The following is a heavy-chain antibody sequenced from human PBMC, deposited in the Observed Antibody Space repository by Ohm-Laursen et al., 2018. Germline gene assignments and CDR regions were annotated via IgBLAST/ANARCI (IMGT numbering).Heavy chain of an antibody. CDR1: GFTFSDYY. V-gene: IGHV3-11*04. CDR3: AKDVGGERMDV. CDR2: ISSSGSTI. J-gene: IGHJ6*02. D-gene: IGHD6-25*01. Sequence: SLRLSCAASGFTFSDYYMSWIRQAPGKGLEWVSYISSSGSTIYYADSVKGRFTISRDNSKNTAYLQMNSLRAEDMAVYYCAKDVGGERMDVWGQGTTVTVSS.